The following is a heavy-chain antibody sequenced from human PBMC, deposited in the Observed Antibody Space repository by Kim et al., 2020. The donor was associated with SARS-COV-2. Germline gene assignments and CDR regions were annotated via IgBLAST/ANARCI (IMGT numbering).Heavy chain of an antibody. CDR2: INHSGST. CDR1: GGSFSGYY. J-gene: IGHJ6*02. Sequence: SETLSLTCAVYGGSFSGYYWSWIRQPPGKGLEWIGEINHSGSTNYNPSLKSRVTISVDTSKNQFSLKLSSVTAADTAVYYCASGRLRKQYYYYYYGMDVWGQGTTVTVSS. D-gene: IGHD5-12*01. V-gene: IGHV4-34*01. CDR3: ASGRLRKQYYYYYYGMDV.